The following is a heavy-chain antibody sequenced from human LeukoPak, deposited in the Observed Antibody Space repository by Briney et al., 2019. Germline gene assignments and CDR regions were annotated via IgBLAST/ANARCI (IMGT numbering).Heavy chain of an antibody. V-gene: IGHV1-46*01. CDR1: GFTLTTYH. J-gene: IGHJ5*02. CDR3: ARENRDYGDYGAYNWFDP. Sequence: GASVKVSCKASGFTLTTYHMHWVRQAPGQGLEWMGVINPSGSDTSYAQKFQGRVTMTRDMSTSTVYMELSSLRSEDTAVYYCARENRDYGDYGAYNWFDPWGQGTLVTVSS. D-gene: IGHD4-17*01. CDR2: INPSGSDT.